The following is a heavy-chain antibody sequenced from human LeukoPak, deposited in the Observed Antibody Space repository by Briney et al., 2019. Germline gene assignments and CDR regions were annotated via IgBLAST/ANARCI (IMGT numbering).Heavy chain of an antibody. CDR1: GGSISSYY. V-gene: IGHV4-59*01. CDR3: ARGDRTAGIAFDI. J-gene: IGHJ3*02. CDR2: IYYSGST. Sequence: SETLSLTCADSGGSISSYYWSWIRQPPGKGLEWIGYIYYSGSTNYNPSLKSRVTISVDTSKNQFSLKLSSVTAADTAVYYCARGDRTAGIAFDIWGQGTMVTVSS. D-gene: IGHD1-14*01.